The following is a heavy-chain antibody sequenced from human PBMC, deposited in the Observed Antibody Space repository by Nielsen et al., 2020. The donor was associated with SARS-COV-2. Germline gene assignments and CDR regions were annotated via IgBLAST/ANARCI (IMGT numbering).Heavy chain of an antibody. Sequence: SETLSLTCTVSGGFISSGSYYWSWIRQPPGKGLEWIGEINHSGSTNYNPSLKSRVTISVDTSKNQFSLKLSSVTAADTAVYYCARDTKIQLWLGPFDYWGQGTLVTVSS. CDR1: GGFISSGSYY. CDR3: ARDTKIQLWLGPFDY. V-gene: IGHV4-39*07. D-gene: IGHD5-18*01. J-gene: IGHJ4*02. CDR2: INHSGST.